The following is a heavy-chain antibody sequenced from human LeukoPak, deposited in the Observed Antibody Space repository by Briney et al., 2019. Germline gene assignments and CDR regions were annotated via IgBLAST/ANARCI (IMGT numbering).Heavy chain of an antibody. J-gene: IGHJ4*02. D-gene: IGHD3-22*01. V-gene: IGHV3-21*01. Sequence: PGGSLRLSCAASGITFSAYTMNWVRQAPGKGLEWVSSISGSGSYIFYADSVKGRFTISRDNAKGSLYLQMNSLRAEDTAVYYCASDRSLIASLYYFDNWGQGTLVTVSS. CDR2: ISGSGSYI. CDR1: GITFSAYT. CDR3: ASDRSLIASLYYFDN.